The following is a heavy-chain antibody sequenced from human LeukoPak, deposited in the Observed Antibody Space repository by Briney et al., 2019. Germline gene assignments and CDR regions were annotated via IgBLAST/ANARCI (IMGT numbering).Heavy chain of an antibody. CDR2: IYYSGST. J-gene: IGHJ3*02. CDR1: GGSISSSSYY. Sequence: SETLSLTCTVSGGSISSSSYYWGWIRQPPGKGLEWIGSIYYSGSTNYNPSLKSRVTISVDTSKNQFSLKLSSVTAADTAVYYCARRKIAARSAFDIWGQGTMVTVSS. V-gene: IGHV4-39*07. CDR3: ARRKIAARSAFDI. D-gene: IGHD6-6*01.